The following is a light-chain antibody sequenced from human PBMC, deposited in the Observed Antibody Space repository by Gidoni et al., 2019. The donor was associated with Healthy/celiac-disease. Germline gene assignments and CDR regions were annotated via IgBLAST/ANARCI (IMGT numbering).Light chain of an antibody. V-gene: IGLV2-11*01. CDR2: DVS. Sequence: QSALPQPRSVSGSAGQSVPISCTGTSSDVGGYNYVSWYQQHPGKAPKLMIYDVSKRPSGVPDRFSGSKSGNTASLTISGLQAEDEADYYCGSYAGSWVFGGGTKLTVL. CDR3: GSYAGSWV. J-gene: IGLJ3*02. CDR1: SSDVGGYNY.